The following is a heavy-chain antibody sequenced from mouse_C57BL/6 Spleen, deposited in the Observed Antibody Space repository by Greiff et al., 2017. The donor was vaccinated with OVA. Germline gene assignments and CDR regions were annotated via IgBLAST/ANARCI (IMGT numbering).Heavy chain of an antibody. V-gene: IGHV1-81*01. D-gene: IGHD1-1*01. CDR1: GYTFTSYG. CDR3: ARQGGSSFFDY. CDR2: IYPRSGNT. Sequence: VKLVESGAELARPGASVKLSCKASGYTFTSYGISWVKQRTGQGLEWIGEIYPRSGNTYYNEKFKGKATLTSDKSSSTAYMELRSLTSEDSAVYFCARQGGSSFFDYWGQGTTLTVSS. J-gene: IGHJ2*01.